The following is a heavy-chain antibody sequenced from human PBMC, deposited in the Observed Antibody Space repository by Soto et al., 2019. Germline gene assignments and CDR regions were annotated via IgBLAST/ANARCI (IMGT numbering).Heavy chain of an antibody. CDR3: ATDRDTRDAFDI. CDR2: FDPEDGET. CDR1: GYTRTELS. Sequence: SVKVSGQVSGYTRTELSMHCVRQAPGKWLEWMGGFDPEDGETIYAQKFQGRVTMTEDTSTDTAYMELSSLRSEDTAVYYCATDRDTRDAFDIWGQGTMVTVSS. V-gene: IGHV1-24*01. J-gene: IGHJ3*02. D-gene: IGHD2-2*02.